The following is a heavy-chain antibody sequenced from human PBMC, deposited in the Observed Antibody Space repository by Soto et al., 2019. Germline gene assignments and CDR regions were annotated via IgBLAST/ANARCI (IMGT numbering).Heavy chain of an antibody. CDR1: GFTFATYA. V-gene: IGHV3-9*01. J-gene: IGHJ6*02. CDR3: AKARLWGGDGYNSYYYNAMDV. CDR2: ISWDSGRI. D-gene: IGHD3-16*01. Sequence: GGSLRLSCAASGFTFATYAMTWVRQAPGKGLEWVSGISWDSGRIGYADSVKGRFTISRDNAKNSLYLQMNSLRPEDTALYYCAKARLWGGDGYNSYYYNAMDVWGQGTTVTVSS.